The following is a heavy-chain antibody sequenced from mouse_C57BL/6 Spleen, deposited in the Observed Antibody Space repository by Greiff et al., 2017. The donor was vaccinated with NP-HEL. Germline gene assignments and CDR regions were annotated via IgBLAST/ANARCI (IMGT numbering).Heavy chain of an antibody. D-gene: IGHD2-4*01. CDR1: GYTFTDYY. CDR2: INPNNGGT. Sequence: VQLQQSGPELVKPGASVKISCKASGYTFTDYYMNWVKQSHGKSLEWIGDINPNNGGTSYNQKFKGKATLTVDKSSSTAYMELRSLTSEDSAVYYCARAYDYDGDYWGQGTTLTVSS. CDR3: ARAYDYDGDY. J-gene: IGHJ2*01. V-gene: IGHV1-26*01.